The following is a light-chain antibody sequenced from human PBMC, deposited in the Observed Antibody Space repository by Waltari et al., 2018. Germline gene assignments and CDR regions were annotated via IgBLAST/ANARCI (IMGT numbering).Light chain of an antibody. CDR1: SSDIGAYDY. Sequence: QSALTQPPSASGSPGQSVTISCTGTSSDIGAYDYVSWYQQRPGKAPKRRIFEVNTWPSGVLERVWGCKFGNTASLTIFGLRPEDEADYYCSSYAGTNNWVVFGGGTKLTVL. CDR2: EVN. J-gene: IGLJ2*01. V-gene: IGLV2-8*01. CDR3: SSYAGTNNWVV.